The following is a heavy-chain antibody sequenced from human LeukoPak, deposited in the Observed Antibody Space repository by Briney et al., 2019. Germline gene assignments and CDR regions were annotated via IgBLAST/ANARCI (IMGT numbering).Heavy chain of an antibody. V-gene: IGHV3-33*03. J-gene: IGHJ4*02. Sequence: WGSLRLSCVVSGFTFSSYGFHWVRQTPGKGLEWVAAIWYDGSKRYHADSVQGRFAISKDNSKNTLYLQMNSLRAEDSAVYYCAKDIPSDFWGQGTLVTVSS. CDR3: AKDIPSDF. CDR2: IWYDGSKR. CDR1: GFTFSSYG.